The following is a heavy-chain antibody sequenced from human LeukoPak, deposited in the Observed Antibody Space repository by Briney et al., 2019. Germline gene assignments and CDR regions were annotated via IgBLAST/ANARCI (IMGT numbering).Heavy chain of an antibody. J-gene: IGHJ3*02. D-gene: IGHD5-24*01. Sequence: GGSLRLSCAASGFTFSSYSMNWVRQAPGKGLEWVSSISSSSSYIYYADSVKGRFTISRDNAKNSLYLQMNSLRAEDTAVYYCARASHRDGYTACAFDIWGQGTMVSVSS. CDR2: ISSSSSYI. CDR1: GFTFSSYS. CDR3: ARASHRDGYTACAFDI. V-gene: IGHV3-21*01.